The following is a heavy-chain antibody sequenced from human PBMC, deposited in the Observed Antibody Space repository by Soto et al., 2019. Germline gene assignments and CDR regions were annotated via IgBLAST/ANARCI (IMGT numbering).Heavy chain of an antibody. CDR3: ARSYYDSSGYCTFDY. CDR1: GGFISSGGYY. CDR2: IYYSGST. Sequence: TLSLTCTVSGGFISSGGYYWILIRQHPGKGLEWIGYIYYSGSTYYNPSLKSRVTISVDTSKNQFSLKLSSVTAADTAVYYCARSYYDSSGYCTFDYWGQGTLVTVSS. V-gene: IGHV4-31*03. J-gene: IGHJ4*02. D-gene: IGHD3-22*01.